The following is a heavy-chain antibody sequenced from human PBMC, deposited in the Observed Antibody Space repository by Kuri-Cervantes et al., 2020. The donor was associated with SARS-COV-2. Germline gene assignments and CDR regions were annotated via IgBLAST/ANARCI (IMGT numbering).Heavy chain of an antibody. CDR3: AKDRVGVLDS. Sequence: GESLQISCAASGFTFSSYAMSWVRQAPGQGLEWVSAISGSGGSTYYADSVKGRFTISRDNPNNTLYLQLNSLRAEDTALYYCAKDRVGVLDSWALGTQDTVSS. CDR1: GFTFSSYA. CDR2: ISGSGGST. J-gene: IGHJ5*01. V-gene: IGHV3-23*01. D-gene: IGHD2-21*01.